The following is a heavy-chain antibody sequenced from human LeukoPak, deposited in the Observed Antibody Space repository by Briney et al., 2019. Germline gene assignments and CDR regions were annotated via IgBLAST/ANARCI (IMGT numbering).Heavy chain of an antibody. Sequence: SVKVSCKASGRTFSSYAISWVRQAPGQGLEWMGGIIPIFGTANYAQKFQGRVTITADESTSTAYMELSSLRSEDTAVYYCARHEKKYCSSTSCYLDYWGQGTLVTVSS. V-gene: IGHV1-69*01. D-gene: IGHD2-2*01. CDR3: ARHEKKYCSSTSCYLDY. CDR1: GRTFSSYA. J-gene: IGHJ4*02. CDR2: IIPIFGTA.